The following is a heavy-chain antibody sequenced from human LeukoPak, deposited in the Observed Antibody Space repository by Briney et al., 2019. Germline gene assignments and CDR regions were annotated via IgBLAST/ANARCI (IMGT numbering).Heavy chain of an antibody. Sequence: ASVKVSCKASGYTFTGYYMHWVRQAPGQGLEWMGIINPSGGSTSYAQKFQGRVTMTRDMSTSTVYMELSSLRSEDTAVYYCARGIWAPYYYMDVWGKGTTVTVSS. CDR2: INPSGGST. V-gene: IGHV1-46*01. J-gene: IGHJ6*03. CDR1: GYTFTGYY. CDR3: ARGIWAPYYYMDV. D-gene: IGHD2-15*01.